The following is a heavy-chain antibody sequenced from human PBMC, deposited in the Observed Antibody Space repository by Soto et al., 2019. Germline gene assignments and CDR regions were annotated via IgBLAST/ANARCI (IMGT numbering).Heavy chain of an antibody. Sequence: ASVKVSCKASGYTFTSYGISWVRQAPGQGLEWMGGIIPIFGTANYAQKFQGRVTITADESTSTAYMELSSLRSEDTAVYYCARAPGRIVGATGSKEFDYWGQGTLVTVSS. CDR1: GYTFTSYG. V-gene: IGHV1-69*13. CDR3: ARAPGRIVGATGSKEFDY. J-gene: IGHJ4*02. CDR2: IIPIFGTA. D-gene: IGHD1-26*01.